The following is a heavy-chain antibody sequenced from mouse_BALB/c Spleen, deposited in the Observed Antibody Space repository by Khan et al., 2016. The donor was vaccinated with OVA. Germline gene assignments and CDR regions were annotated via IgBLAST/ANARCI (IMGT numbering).Heavy chain of an antibody. Sequence: VRLQQSGPELMKPGASVKISCKASGYSFTSYYKHWVMQRHGESLEWIGYIDPFSGGSTYNQKFKGKATLTVDKSSSTAYIHLSNLTSEDSAVYYCTRHGYVAWFTYWGQGTLVTVSA. CDR2: IDPFSGGS. J-gene: IGHJ3*01. CDR3: TRHGYVAWFTY. V-gene: IGHV1-31*01. D-gene: IGHD2-2*01. CDR1: GYSFTSYY.